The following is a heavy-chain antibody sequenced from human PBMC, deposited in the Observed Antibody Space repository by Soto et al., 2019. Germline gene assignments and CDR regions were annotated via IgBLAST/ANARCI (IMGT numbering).Heavy chain of an antibody. D-gene: IGHD2-21*01. J-gene: IGHJ4*02. V-gene: IGHV1-46*01. Sequence: QVQLVQSGAEVKKPGASVKVSCKASGYIFIHYYIHWVRQAPGQGLEWMEIINPNGGSRNYAQKSPGRVTVTSDTSTSTVSMELNSLGSVDTAVYFCARSLLQGDFWGQGTLVTVSS. CDR1: GYIFIHYY. CDR2: INPNGGSR. CDR3: ARSLLQGDF.